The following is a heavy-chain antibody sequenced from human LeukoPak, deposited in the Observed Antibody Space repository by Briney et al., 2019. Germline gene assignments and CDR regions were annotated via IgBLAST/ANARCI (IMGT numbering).Heavy chain of an antibody. Sequence: GRSLRLSCAASGFTLSSYSMHWVRQAPGKGLEWVAVMSSDGSNKYYTDSVKGRFTISRDNSKNTLYLQMNSLRPEDSAVYYCARVYSSGWSYAFDIWGQGTMVTVSS. V-gene: IGHV3-30*04. D-gene: IGHD6-19*01. CDR1: GFTLSSYS. CDR3: ARVYSSGWSYAFDI. CDR2: MSSDGSNK. J-gene: IGHJ3*02.